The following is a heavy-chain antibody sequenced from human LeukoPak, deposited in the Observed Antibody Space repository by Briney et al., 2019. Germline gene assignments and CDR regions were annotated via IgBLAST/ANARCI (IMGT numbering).Heavy chain of an antibody. D-gene: IGHD3-10*01. V-gene: IGHV3-23*01. CDR2: ICGSGGST. J-gene: IGHJ4*02. CDR3: AKFFPPDYYGSGSYYAPPDY. Sequence: PGGSLRLSCAASGFTFSSYAMSWVRQAPGKGLEWVSAICGSGGSTYYADPVKGRFTISRDNSKNTLYLQMNSLRAEDTAVYYCAKFFPPDYYGSGSYYAPPDYWGQGTLVTVSS. CDR1: GFTFSSYA.